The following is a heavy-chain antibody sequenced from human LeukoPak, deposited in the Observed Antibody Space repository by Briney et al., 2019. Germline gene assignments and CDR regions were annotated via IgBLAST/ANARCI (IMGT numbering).Heavy chain of an antibody. Sequence: PGGSLRLSCAASGFTFSSYGMSWVRQAPGKGLGWVSAISGSGGSTYYADSVKGRFTISRDNSKNTLYLQMNSLRAEDTAVYYCAKDLYGGYGDYGGDYWGQGTLVTVSS. J-gene: IGHJ4*02. CDR1: GFTFSSYG. CDR2: ISGSGGST. V-gene: IGHV3-23*01. CDR3: AKDLYGGYGDYGGDY. D-gene: IGHD4-17*01.